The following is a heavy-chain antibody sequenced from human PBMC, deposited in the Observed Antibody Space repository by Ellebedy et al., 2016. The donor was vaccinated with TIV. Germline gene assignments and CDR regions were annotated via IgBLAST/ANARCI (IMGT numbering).Heavy chain of an antibody. CDR3: ARAPRTTVVTHPLDY. CDR2: LYYSGST. CDR1: GGSISSGGYY. D-gene: IGHD4-23*01. J-gene: IGHJ4*02. V-gene: IGHV4-31*03. Sequence: MPSETLSLTCTVSGGSISSGGYYWSWIRQHPGKGLEWLGYLYYSGSTYYNPSLKSRVTISVDTSKNQFSLKLSSVTAADTAVYYCARAPRTTVVTHPLDYWGQGTLVTVSS.